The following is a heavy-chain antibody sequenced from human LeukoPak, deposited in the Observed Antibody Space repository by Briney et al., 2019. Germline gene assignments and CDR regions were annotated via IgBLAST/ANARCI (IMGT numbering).Heavy chain of an antibody. V-gene: IGHV3-23*01. J-gene: IGHJ4*02. D-gene: IGHD3-10*01. CDR2: ISGSGGGA. Sequence: GGSLRLSCAASGFTFSTFAMRWVRQAPGKGLEGVSAISGSGGGAYYADSVKGRFTDSRDNSKNTLYLQMNTLRAEDTAVYYCAMYYYCSGSYFPHYFDYWGQGTPVTVSS. CDR3: AMYYYCSGSYFPHYFDY. CDR1: GFTFSTFA.